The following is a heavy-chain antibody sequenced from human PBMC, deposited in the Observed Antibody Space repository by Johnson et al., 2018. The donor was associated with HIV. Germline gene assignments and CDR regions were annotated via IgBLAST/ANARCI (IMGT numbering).Heavy chain of an antibody. Sequence: VQLVESGGGLVQPGGSLRLSCAASGFTVSSNYMSWVRQAPGKGLEWVSVIYSGGSTYYAASVKGRFTISRDNAKNSLYLQMNSLRAEDTAMYYCTGGRDLRAFDIWGQGTMVTVSS. CDR2: IYSGGST. D-gene: IGHD7-27*01. CDR1: GFTVSSNY. CDR3: TGGRDLRAFDI. J-gene: IGHJ3*02. V-gene: IGHV3-66*01.